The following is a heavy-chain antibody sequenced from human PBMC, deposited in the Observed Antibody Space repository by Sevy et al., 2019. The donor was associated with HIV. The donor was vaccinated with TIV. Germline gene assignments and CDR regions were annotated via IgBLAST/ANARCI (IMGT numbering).Heavy chain of an antibody. Sequence: SETLSLTCTVSGGSISSYYGSWIRQPPGKGLEWIGYIYYSGSTNYNPSLKSRVTISVDTSKNQFSLKLSSVTAADTAVYYCARGIAAAGTVSDFDYWGQGTLVTVSS. CDR2: IYYSGST. CDR3: ARGIAAAGTVSDFDY. V-gene: IGHV4-59*01. J-gene: IGHJ4*02. CDR1: GGSISSYY. D-gene: IGHD6-13*01.